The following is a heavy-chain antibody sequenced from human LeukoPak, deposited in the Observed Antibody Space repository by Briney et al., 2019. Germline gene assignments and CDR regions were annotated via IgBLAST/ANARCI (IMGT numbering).Heavy chain of an antibody. Sequence: ASVKVSCKASGYTFTGYYMHWERQAPGQGLEWMGWINPNSGGTNYAQKFQGRVTMTRDTSISTAYMELSRLRSDDTAVYYCAKNVRGYSGFVRRTYYYYMDVWGKGTTVTVSS. J-gene: IGHJ6*03. V-gene: IGHV1-2*02. CDR2: INPNSGGT. CDR1: GYTFTGYY. D-gene: IGHD5-12*01. CDR3: AKNVRGYSGFVRRTYYYYMDV.